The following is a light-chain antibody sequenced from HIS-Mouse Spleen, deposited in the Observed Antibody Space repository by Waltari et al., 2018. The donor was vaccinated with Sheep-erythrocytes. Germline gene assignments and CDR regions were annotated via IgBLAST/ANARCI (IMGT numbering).Light chain of an antibody. CDR2: GAS. Sequence: EIVLTQSPVTLSLSPGERATLSCRASQSVSSSYLAWYQQKPGQAPRLLIYGASSRATGIPDRFSGSGSGTDFTLTISRLEPEDFAVYYCQQYGSSLRTFGQGTKVEIK. V-gene: IGKV3-20*01. CDR1: QSVSSSY. J-gene: IGKJ1*01. CDR3: QQYGSSLRT.